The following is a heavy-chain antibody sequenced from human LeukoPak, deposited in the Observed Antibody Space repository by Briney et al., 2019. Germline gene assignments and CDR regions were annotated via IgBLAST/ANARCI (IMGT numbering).Heavy chain of an antibody. Sequence: NPGGSLRLSCAASGFTFSDYYMSWIRQAPGKGLEWVSYISFSGSPTQYADSVKGRFTISRDNSKNTLYLQMNTLRAEDTAVYYCARDKRRHKSDIVVVPAAHSDPPYYYYYGMDVWGQGTTVTVSS. J-gene: IGHJ6*02. CDR1: GFTFSDYY. V-gene: IGHV3-11*04. D-gene: IGHD2-2*01. CDR3: ARDKRRHKSDIVVVPAAHSDPPYYYYYGMDV. CDR2: ISFSGSPT.